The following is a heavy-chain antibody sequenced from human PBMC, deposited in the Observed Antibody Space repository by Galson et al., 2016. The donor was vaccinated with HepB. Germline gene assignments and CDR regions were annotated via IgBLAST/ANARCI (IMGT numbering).Heavy chain of an antibody. CDR2: IWSDGSNK. CDR1: GFTFSRYG. J-gene: IGHJ4*02. CDR3: AREAGIAAAATYDY. Sequence: SLRLSCAASGFTFSRYGMHWVRQAPGKGLEWVALIWSDGSNKYYADSVKGRFTISRDNSKNTAYLQMNSLRAEDRAVYYCAREAGIAAAATYDYWGQGTQVIVSS. V-gene: IGHV3-33*01. D-gene: IGHD6-13*01.